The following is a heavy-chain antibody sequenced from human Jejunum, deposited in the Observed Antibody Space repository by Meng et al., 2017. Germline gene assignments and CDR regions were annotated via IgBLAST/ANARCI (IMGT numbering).Heavy chain of an antibody. J-gene: IGHJ5*02. D-gene: IGHD2-15*01. V-gene: IGHV1-18*01. Sequence: ASVKVSCKASGYISINYGISWVRQAPGQGLEWLGWSGAYNGNTNYAQRLQDRVTMTTDTSTSTAYMELRSLRSDDTAVYYCARRHRACSGSTCNDRNWFDPWGQGTLVTVSS. CDR1: GYISINYG. CDR2: SGAYNGNT. CDR3: ARRHRACSGSTCNDRNWFDP.